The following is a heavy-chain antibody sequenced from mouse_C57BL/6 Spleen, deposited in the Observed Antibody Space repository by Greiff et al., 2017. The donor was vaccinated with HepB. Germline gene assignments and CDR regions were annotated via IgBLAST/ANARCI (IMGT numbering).Heavy chain of an antibody. CDR3: ARTHYGSLWYFDV. D-gene: IGHD1-1*01. Sequence: EVKLMESGGGLVKPGGSLKLSCAASGFTFSDYGMHWVRQAPEKGLEWVAYISSGSSTIYYADTVKGRFTISRDNAKNTLFLQMTSLRSEDTAMYYCARTHYGSLWYFDVWGTGTTVTVSS. CDR2: ISSGSSTI. CDR1: GFTFSDYG. J-gene: IGHJ1*03. V-gene: IGHV5-17*01.